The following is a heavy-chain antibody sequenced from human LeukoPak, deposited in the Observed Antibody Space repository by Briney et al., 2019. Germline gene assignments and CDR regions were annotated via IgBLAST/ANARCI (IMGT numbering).Heavy chain of an antibody. Sequence: SETLSLTCTVSGGSISSSSYYWGWIRQPPGKGLEWIGSTYYSGSTYYNPSLKSRVTISVDTSKNQFSLKLSSVTAADTAVYYCARQGEYIPNWFDPWGQGTLVTVSS. CDR2: TYYSGST. J-gene: IGHJ5*02. V-gene: IGHV4-39*01. D-gene: IGHD6-6*01. CDR3: ARQGEYIPNWFDP. CDR1: GGSISSSSYY.